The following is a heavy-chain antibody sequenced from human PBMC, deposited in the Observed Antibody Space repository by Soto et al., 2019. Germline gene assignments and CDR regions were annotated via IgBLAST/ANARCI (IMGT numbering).Heavy chain of an antibody. Sequence: QIQLVQSGAEVKQPGASVTVSCQASGYTFNNYAITWVRQAPGLGLEWMGWISAYNGHIKYAQKLQGRLTMTTDSSTSTAYMELRSMTYDDTAIYYCARDNGGLSGPGTDWLVPWGQGTLITVSS. CDR2: ISAYNGHI. J-gene: IGHJ5*02. D-gene: IGHD1-1*01. V-gene: IGHV1-18*01. CDR1: GYTFNNYA. CDR3: ARDNGGLSGPGTDWLVP.